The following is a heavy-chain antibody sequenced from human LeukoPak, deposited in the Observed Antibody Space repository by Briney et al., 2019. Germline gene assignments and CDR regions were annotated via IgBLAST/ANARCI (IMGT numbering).Heavy chain of an antibody. CDR1: GFTFSSYS. V-gene: IGHV3-21*01. CDR2: ISSSSRYI. CDR3: AREGYSYGPQTKYYFDY. Sequence: PGGSLRLSCAASGFTFSSYSMTWVRQAPGKGLEWVSSISSSSRYIYYADSVKGRFTISRDNAKNSLYLQMNSLRAEDTAVYYCAREGYSYGPQTKYYFDYWGQGTLVTVSS. J-gene: IGHJ4*02. D-gene: IGHD5-18*01.